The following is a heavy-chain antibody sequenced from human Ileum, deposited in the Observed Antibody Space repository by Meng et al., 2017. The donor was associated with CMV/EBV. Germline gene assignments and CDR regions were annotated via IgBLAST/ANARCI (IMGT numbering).Heavy chain of an antibody. J-gene: IGHJ4*02. D-gene: IGHD2-2*01. CDR2: IKEDGSQK. V-gene: IGHV3-7*03. CDR1: GFTFVNSW. CDR3: ARFASVGY. Sequence: GGSLRLSCAASGFTFVNSWMTWVRQAPGKGPEWVATIKEDGSQKHYIDSVKGRLTISRDNAQNSLYLQMNNLSPEDTAMYYCARFASVGYWGQGTLVTVSS.